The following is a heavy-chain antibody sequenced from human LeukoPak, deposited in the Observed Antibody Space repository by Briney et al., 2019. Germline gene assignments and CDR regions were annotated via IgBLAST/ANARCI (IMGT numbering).Heavy chain of an antibody. Sequence: GGSLRLSCAASGFIFSSQWMGWVRQAPGKGLEWVANVNQGGTEKFYVASVKGRFSISRDNAENSLYLQMNSLRAEDTAVYYCARRAGAYSHPYDYWGQGTLVTVSS. CDR3: ARRAGAYSHPYDY. CDR1: GFIFSSQW. J-gene: IGHJ4*02. D-gene: IGHD4/OR15-4a*01. V-gene: IGHV3-7*03. CDR2: VNQGGTEK.